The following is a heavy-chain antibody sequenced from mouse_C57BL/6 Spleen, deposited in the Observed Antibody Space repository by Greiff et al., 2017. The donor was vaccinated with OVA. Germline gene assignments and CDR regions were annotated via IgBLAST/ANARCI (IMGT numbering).Heavy chain of an antibody. V-gene: IGHV1-64*01. J-gene: IGHJ4*01. CDR3: ARGYCGSSYDAVDY. CDR1: GYTFTSYW. D-gene: IGHD1-1*01. CDR2: IHPNSGST. Sequence: VQLQQPGAELVKPGASVKLSCKASGYTFTSYWMHWVKQRPGQGLEWIGMIHPNSGSTNYNEKFKSKATLTVDKSSSTAYMQLSSLTSEDSAVYYCARGYCGSSYDAVDYWGQGTSVTVSS.